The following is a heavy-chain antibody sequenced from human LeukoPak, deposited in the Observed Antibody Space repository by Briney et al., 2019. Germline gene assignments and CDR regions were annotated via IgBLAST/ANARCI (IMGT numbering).Heavy chain of an antibody. J-gene: IGHJ6*02. Sequence: GGSLRLSCAASGFTFDDYAMHWVRQAPGKGLEWVSGISWNSGSIGYAGSVKGRFTISRDNAKNSLYLQMNSLRTEDTALYYCAKDMGCSSTSCYYYYYGMDVWGQGTTVTVSS. CDR3: AKDMGCSSTSCYYYYYGMDV. D-gene: IGHD2-2*01. CDR1: GFTFDDYA. V-gene: IGHV3-9*01. CDR2: ISWNSGSI.